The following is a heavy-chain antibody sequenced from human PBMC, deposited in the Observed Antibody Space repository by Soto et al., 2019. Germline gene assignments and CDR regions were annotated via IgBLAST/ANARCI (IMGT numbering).Heavy chain of an antibody. CDR2: INHSGST. V-gene: IGHV4-34*01. D-gene: IGHD3-10*01. CDR3: ARGRTRGSGSYYPRSNWFDP. J-gene: IGHJ5*02. Sequence: ASETLSLTCAVYGGSFSGYYWSWIRQPPGKGLEWIGEINHSGSTNYNPSLKSRVTISVDTSKNQFSLKLSSVTAADTAVYYCARGRTRGSGSYYPRSNWFDPWGQGTLVTVSS. CDR1: GGSFSGYY.